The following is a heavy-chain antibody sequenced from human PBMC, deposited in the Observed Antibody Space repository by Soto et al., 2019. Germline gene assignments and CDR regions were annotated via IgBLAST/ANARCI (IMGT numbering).Heavy chain of an antibody. Sequence: EVQLVESGGGLVNPGGSLRLSCVASGFSFSNYNMNWVRQAPGKGLEWVASISSRSSTNTYYADSVKGRFTISRDNAKHSMYLQTNSLRAEDSAVYYCARESRGFDPWGQGTLVAVSS. CDR3: ARESRGFDP. CDR1: GFSFSNYN. V-gene: IGHV3-21*01. CDR2: ISSRSSTNT. J-gene: IGHJ5*02.